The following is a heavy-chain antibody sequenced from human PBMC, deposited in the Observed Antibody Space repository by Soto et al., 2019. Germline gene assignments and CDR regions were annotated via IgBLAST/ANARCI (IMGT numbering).Heavy chain of an antibody. CDR1: TSSINNIY. J-gene: IGHJ3*01. CDR2: DSNSGTT. V-gene: IGHV4-59*01. CDR3: VSDPNLGVVGV. Sequence: AETLSPTCTASTSSINNIYSNWRRQSTRKGLEWIGYDSNSGTTIYNPSLKGRVTISADRSKNQFSLKLASHTAADRAVTFWVSDPNLGVVGVRGPGTMVTV. D-gene: IGHD3-10*01.